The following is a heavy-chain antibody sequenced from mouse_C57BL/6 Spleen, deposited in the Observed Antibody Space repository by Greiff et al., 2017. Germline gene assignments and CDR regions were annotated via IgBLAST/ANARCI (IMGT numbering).Heavy chain of an antibody. CDR1: GFTFSDYG. Sequence: EVQVVESGGGLVKPGGSLKLSCAASGFTFSDYGMHWVRQAPEKGLEWVAYISSGSSTIYYADTVKGRFTISRDNAKNTLFLQMTSLRSKDTAMYYCARGTGTYFDYWGQGTTLTVSS. CDR3: ARGTGTYFDY. V-gene: IGHV5-17*01. CDR2: ISSGSSTI. J-gene: IGHJ2*01. D-gene: IGHD4-1*01.